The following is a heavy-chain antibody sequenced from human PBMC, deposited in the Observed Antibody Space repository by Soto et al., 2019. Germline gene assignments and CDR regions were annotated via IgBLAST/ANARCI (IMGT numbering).Heavy chain of an antibody. D-gene: IGHD3-22*01. CDR2: IRSKSNSYAT. J-gene: IGHJ4*02. Sequence: GGSLRISCAASGFTFSGSAMHWVRQASGKGLEWVGRIRSKSNSYATAYXAAVKCXXTXSRDDSKNTAYLQMNSLKTEDTAVYYCTGIYDRPHWGQGTLVTVSS. CDR1: GFTFSGSA. V-gene: IGHV3-73*01. CDR3: TGIYDRPH.